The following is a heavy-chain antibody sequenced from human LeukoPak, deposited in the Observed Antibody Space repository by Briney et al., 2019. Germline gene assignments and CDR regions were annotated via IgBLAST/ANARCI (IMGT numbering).Heavy chain of an antibody. CDR2: INHSGST. CDR1: GGSFSGYY. Sequence: SETLSLTCAVYGGSFSGYYWSWLRQPPGKGLEWIGEINHSGSTNYNPSLKSRVTISVDTSKNQFSLKLSSGTAADTAVYYCARQAYYYGSGSYYNGAFDIWGQGTMVTVSS. J-gene: IGHJ3*02. CDR3: ARQAYYYGSGSYYNGAFDI. D-gene: IGHD3-10*01. V-gene: IGHV4-34*01.